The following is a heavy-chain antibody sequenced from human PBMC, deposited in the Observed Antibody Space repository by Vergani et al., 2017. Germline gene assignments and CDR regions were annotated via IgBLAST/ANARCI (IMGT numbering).Heavy chain of an antibody. D-gene: IGHD4-17*01. CDR2: INHSGST. V-gene: IGHV4-34*01. CDR1: GGSFSGYY. CDR3: ARTCYGDYNYYYYYMDV. J-gene: IGHJ6*03. Sequence: QVQLQQWGAGLLKPSETLSLTCAVYGGSFSGYYWSWIRQPPGKGLEWIGEINHSGSTNYNPSLKSRVTISVDTSKNQFPLKLSSVTAADTAVYYCARTCYGDYNYYYYYMDVWGKGTTVTVSS.